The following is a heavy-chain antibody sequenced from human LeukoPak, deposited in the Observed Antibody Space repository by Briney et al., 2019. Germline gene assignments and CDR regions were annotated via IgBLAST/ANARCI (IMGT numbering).Heavy chain of an antibody. Sequence: SETLSLTCTVSGGSISSGSYYWSWIRQPAGKGLEWIGRIYTSGSTNYNPSLKSRVTISVDTSKNQFSLKLSSVTAADTAVYYCASGTVVTHDWYFDLWGRGTLVTVSS. CDR2: IYTSGST. CDR1: GGSISSGSYY. CDR3: ASGTVVTHDWYFDL. V-gene: IGHV4-61*02. D-gene: IGHD4-23*01. J-gene: IGHJ2*01.